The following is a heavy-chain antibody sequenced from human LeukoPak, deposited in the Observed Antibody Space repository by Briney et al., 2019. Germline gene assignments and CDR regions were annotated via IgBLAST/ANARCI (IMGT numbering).Heavy chain of an antibody. Sequence: GGSLRLSCAASGFAFSSHGVHWVRQAPGKGLEWVAVIWYDGNNKFYADSVRGRFTISRDNSKNTLYVQMNSLRAEDTAVYYCARGRGSGWYDAFDIWGQGTMVTVSS. V-gene: IGHV3-33*01. CDR1: GFAFSSHG. D-gene: IGHD6-19*01. CDR2: IWYDGNNK. CDR3: ARGRGSGWYDAFDI. J-gene: IGHJ3*02.